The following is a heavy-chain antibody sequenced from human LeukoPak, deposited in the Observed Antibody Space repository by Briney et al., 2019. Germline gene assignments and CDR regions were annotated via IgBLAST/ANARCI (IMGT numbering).Heavy chain of an antibody. J-gene: IGHJ4*02. V-gene: IGHV3-66*01. CDR1: GFTVSSNY. D-gene: IGHD3-16*01. CDR2: IYSGGST. CDR3: ARVGPSAAPTFGFFDY. Sequence: PGGSLRLSCAASGFTVSSNYMSWVRQAPGKGLEWVSVIYSGGSTYYADSAKGRFTISRDNSKNTLYLQMNSLRAEDTAVYYCARVGPSAAPTFGFFDYWGQGTLVTVSS.